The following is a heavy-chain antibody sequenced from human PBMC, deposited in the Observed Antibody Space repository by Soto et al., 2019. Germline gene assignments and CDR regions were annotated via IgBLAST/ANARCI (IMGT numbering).Heavy chain of an antibody. J-gene: IGHJ4*02. CDR3: ARSYCGDNCALDY. D-gene: IGHD2-21*02. Sequence: LRLSCAASGSIFSSFPMHWVRQAPGKGLEWVAVVSKDGSDKHYADSVKGRFTISRDNSENTLHLQMNSLRPEDTGVYYCARSYCGDNCALDYWGQGTPVTVSS. CDR2: VSKDGSDK. CDR1: GSIFSSFP. V-gene: IGHV3-30-3*01.